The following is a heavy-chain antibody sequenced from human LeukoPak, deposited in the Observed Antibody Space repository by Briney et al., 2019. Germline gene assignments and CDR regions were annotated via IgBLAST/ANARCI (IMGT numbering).Heavy chain of an antibody. V-gene: IGHV4-39*07. CDR3: ARVYEGLGIRKMYYFDY. CDR2: IYYSGST. D-gene: IGHD7-27*01. Sequence: SETLSLTCTVSGGSISSSSYYWGWIRQPPGKGLEWIGSIYYSGSTYYNPSLKSRVTISVDTSKNQFSLKLSSVTAADTAVYYCARVYEGLGIRKMYYFDYWGQGTLVTVSS. CDR1: GGSISSSSYY. J-gene: IGHJ4*02.